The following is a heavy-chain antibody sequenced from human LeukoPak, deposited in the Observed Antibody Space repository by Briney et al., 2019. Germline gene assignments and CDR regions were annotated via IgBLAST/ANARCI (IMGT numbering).Heavy chain of an antibody. CDR2: ISWNSGSI. J-gene: IGHJ3*02. Sequence: PGRSLRLSCAASGFTFDDYAMLWVRQAPGKGLEWVSGISWNSGSIGYADSVKGRFTISRDNAKNSLYLQMNSLRAEDTALYYCAKAFIAVAGVRSAFDIWGQGTMVTVSS. D-gene: IGHD6-19*01. CDR3: AKAFIAVAGVRSAFDI. V-gene: IGHV3-9*01. CDR1: GFTFDDYA.